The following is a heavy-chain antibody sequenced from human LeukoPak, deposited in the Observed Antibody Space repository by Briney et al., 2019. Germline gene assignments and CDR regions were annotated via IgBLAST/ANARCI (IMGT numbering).Heavy chain of an antibody. CDR1: GFTFSSYG. D-gene: IGHD3-3*01. CDR3: AKDLSKGLLYRRGMYYFDY. J-gene: IGHJ4*02. V-gene: IGHV3-30*02. Sequence: PGGSLRLSCAASGFTFSSYGMHWVRQAPGKGLEWVAFIRYDGSNKYYADSVKGRFTISRDNSKNTLYLQMNSLGAEDTAVYYCAKDLSKGLLYRRGMYYFDYWGQGTLVTVSS. CDR2: IRYDGSNK.